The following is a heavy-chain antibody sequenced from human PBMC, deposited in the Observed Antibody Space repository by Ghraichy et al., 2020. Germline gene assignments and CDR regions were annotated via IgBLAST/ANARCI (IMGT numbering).Heavy chain of an antibody. D-gene: IGHD3-22*01. V-gene: IGHV3-74*01. J-gene: IGHJ3*02. CDR3: ARVSFEYYYDTSGPYDAFDI. CDR1: GFTLSNYW. CDR2: IKSDGSST. Sequence: LSLTCAASGFTLSNYWMHWVRQAPGKGLVWVSRIKSDGSSTIYADSVKGRFTISRDNAKNSLYLQMNSLRAEDTAVYYCARVSFEYYYDTSGPYDAFDIWGQGTMVTVSS.